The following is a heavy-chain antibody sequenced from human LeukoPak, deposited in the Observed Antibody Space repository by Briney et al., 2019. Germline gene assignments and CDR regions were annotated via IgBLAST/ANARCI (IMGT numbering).Heavy chain of an antibody. CDR1: GYTFTGYY. V-gene: IGHV1-2*02. Sequence: ASVKVSCKASGYTFTGYYIHWVRQAPGQGLEWMGWINPNSGGTNFAQKFQGRVTMTRDTSISTAYMELSRLRSDDTAVYYCARGRGSESYYIDYYHYYYMDVWGKGTTVTISS. J-gene: IGHJ6*03. CDR3: ARGRGSESYYIDYYHYYYMDV. CDR2: INPNSGGT. D-gene: IGHD3-10*01.